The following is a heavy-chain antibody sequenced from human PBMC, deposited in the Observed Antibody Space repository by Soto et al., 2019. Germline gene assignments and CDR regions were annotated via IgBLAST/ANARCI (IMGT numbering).Heavy chain of an antibody. Sequence: SETLSLSCTVSGGSISSYYWSWIRQPPGKGLEWIGYIYYSGSTNYNPSLKSRVTISVDTSKNQFSLKLSSVTAADTAVYYCARPQTTVTSYDYWGHGTLVTVS. V-gene: IGHV4-59*12. CDR1: GGSISSYY. J-gene: IGHJ4*01. CDR3: ARPQTTVTSYDY. CDR2: IYYSGST. D-gene: IGHD4-17*01.